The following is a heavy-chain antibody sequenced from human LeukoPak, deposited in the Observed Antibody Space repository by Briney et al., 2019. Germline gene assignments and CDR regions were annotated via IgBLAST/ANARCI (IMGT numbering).Heavy chain of an antibody. CDR3: ARARSSYGYGDAFDI. CDR1: GFTFSSHW. D-gene: IGHD5-18*01. J-gene: IGHJ3*02. V-gene: IGHV3-7*01. Sequence: GGSLRLSRAASGFTFSSHWMSWVRQAPRKGLEWLANIKEDGSEKYYADSVKGRFTISRDNSKNTLYLQMNSLRAEDTAVYYCARARSSYGYGDAFDIWGQGTMVTVSS. CDR2: IKEDGSEK.